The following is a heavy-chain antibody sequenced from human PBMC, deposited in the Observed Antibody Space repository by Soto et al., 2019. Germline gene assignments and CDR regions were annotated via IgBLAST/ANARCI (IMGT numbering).Heavy chain of an antibody. D-gene: IGHD1-26*01. J-gene: IGHJ5*02. CDR3: ARVIRISGGNWFDP. CDR1: GYTFTGYY. CDR2: INPNSGGT. V-gene: IGHV1-2*02. Sequence: ASVKVSCKASGYTFTGYYMHWGRQAPGQGLEWMGWINPNSGGTNYAQKFQGRVTMTRDTSISTAYMELSRLRSDDTAVYYCARVIRISGGNWFDPWGQGTLVTVSS.